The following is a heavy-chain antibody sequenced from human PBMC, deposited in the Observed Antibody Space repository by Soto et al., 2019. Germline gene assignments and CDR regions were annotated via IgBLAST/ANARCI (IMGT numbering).Heavy chain of an antibody. CDR1: GYSFTSYW. CDR3: ARHGQHQHWNLLYYGMDV. Sequence: GESLKISCNGSGYSFTSYWISWVRQMPGKGLEWMGRIDPSDSYTNYSPSFQGHVTISADKSISTAYLQWSSLKASDTAMYYCARHGQHQHWNLLYYGMDVWGQGTKVTVSS. V-gene: IGHV5-10-1*01. J-gene: IGHJ6*02. CDR2: IDPSDSYT. D-gene: IGHD1-7*01.